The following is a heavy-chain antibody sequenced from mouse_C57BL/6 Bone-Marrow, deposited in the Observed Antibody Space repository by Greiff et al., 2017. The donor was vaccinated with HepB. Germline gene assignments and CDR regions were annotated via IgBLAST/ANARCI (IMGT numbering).Heavy chain of an antibody. Sequence: QVHVKQPGTELVKPGASVKLSCKASGYTFTSYWMHWVKQRPGQGLEWIGNINPSNGGTNYNEKFKSKATLTVDKSSSTAYMQLSSLTSEDSAVYYCASTYDYYGSSYYAMDYWGQGTSVTVSS. CDR2: INPSNGGT. CDR1: GYTFTSYW. V-gene: IGHV1-53*01. CDR3: ASTYDYYGSSYYAMDY. J-gene: IGHJ4*01. D-gene: IGHD1-1*01.